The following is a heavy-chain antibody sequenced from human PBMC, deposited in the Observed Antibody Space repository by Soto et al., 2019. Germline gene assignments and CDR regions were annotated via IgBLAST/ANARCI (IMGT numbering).Heavy chain of an antibody. CDR1: GFPFIGYA. CDR3: AKEGAGYYDSSPYDS. CDR2: ISGSGEST. D-gene: IGHD3-22*01. V-gene: IGHV3-23*01. J-gene: IGHJ6*02. Sequence: WGSLRLSCAASGFPFIGYAMSWVRRAPGKGPEWFSSISGSGESTHYADSVKGRSTISRDNSKNTLYLQMNSLRAEDTAVYYCAKEGAGYYDSSPYDSWGQGTTVTVSS.